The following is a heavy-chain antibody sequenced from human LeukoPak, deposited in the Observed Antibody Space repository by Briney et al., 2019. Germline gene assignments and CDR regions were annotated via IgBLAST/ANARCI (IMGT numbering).Heavy chain of an antibody. D-gene: IGHD6-19*01. CDR2: IYNSGST. J-gene: IGHJ4*02. V-gene: IGHV4-59*12. CDR3: ARAVSGRFDY. Sequence: RQPPXXXGGWAGEIYNSGSTNYNPCLKSRVTISEETSKNQCSLKLSSVTAPDTAIYYCARAVSGRFDYWGQGTLVTVSS.